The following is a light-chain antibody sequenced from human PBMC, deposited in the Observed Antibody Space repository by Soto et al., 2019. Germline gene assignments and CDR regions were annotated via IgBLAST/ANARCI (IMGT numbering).Light chain of an antibody. Sequence: DIQMTQSPSTLSASVGDRVSITCRASESISSWLAWYQQKPGKAPKILINKASNLESGVPSRFSGSGSGTEFPLTNSSLQPDDFATYYCQQYNTYPLTFGGGTKVEIK. V-gene: IGKV1-5*03. CDR2: KAS. CDR3: QQYNTYPLT. CDR1: ESISSW. J-gene: IGKJ4*01.